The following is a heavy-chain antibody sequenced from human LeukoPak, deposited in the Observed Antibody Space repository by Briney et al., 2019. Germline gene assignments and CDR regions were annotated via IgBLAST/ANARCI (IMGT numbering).Heavy chain of an antibody. D-gene: IGHD3-22*01. CDR1: GGSFSGYY. CDR2: INHSGST. V-gene: IGHV4-34*01. J-gene: IGHJ4*02. CDR3: ARGIDSSGLYYFDY. Sequence: PSETLSLTCAVYGGSFSGYYWSWIRQPPGKGLEWIGEINHSGSTNYNPSLKSRVTISVDTSMNQFSLKLSSVTAADTAVYYCARGIDSSGLYYFDYWGQGTLVTVSS.